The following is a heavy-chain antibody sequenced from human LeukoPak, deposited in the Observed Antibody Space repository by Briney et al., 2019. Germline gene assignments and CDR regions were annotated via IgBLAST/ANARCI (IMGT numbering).Heavy chain of an antibody. CDR2: IRGSGGST. J-gene: IGHJ4*02. V-gene: IGHV3-23*01. D-gene: IGHD6-13*01. Sequence: PGRSLRLSCAASAFTFSTYAMSCVSQAPGKGLEWVSAIRGSGGSTYYADSVKGRFTISRDNSKNTLYLQMNSLRAEDTSIYFCAKALEQETVIALDSWGQGTLVTVSS. CDR1: AFTFSTYA. CDR3: AKALEQETVIALDS.